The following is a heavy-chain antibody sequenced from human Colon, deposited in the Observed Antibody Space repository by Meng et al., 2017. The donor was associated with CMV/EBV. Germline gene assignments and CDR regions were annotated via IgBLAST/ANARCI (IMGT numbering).Heavy chain of an antibody. CDR3: ARDYHSKFDY. V-gene: IGHV3-74*01. CDR1: GFTFSSYW. CDR2: INSDGSST. Sequence: GESLKISCAASGFTFSSYWMHWVRQAPGKGLVWVSRINSDGSSTNYADSVKGRFTISRDNAKNSLYLQMNSLRAEDTAVYYCARDYHSKFDYWGQGTLVTVSS. D-gene: IGHD3-16*02. J-gene: IGHJ4*02.